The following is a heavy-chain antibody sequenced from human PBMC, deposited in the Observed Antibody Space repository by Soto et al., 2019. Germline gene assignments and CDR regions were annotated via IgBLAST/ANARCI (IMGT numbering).Heavy chain of an antibody. D-gene: IGHD2-2*01. Sequence: EVQLLESGGGLVQPGGSLRLSCAASGFTFSSYAMSWVRQAPGKGLEWVSAISGSGGSTYYADSVKGRFTISRDNSKNTLYLQMNSLRAEDTAVYYFANLPYQLLSPRGDYWGQGTLVTVSS. J-gene: IGHJ4*02. CDR2: ISGSGGST. V-gene: IGHV3-23*01. CDR1: GFTFSSYA. CDR3: ANLPYQLLSPRGDY.